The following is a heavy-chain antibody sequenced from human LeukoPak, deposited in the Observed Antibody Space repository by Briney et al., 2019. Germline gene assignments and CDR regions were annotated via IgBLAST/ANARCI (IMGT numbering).Heavy chain of an antibody. D-gene: IGHD1-26*01. Sequence: GESLKISCKGSGYSFTNYWIGWVRQMPGKGLEWMGIIYPGDSDTRYSPSFQGQVTISADKSISTAYLQWSSLKASDTAMYYCARPVIAGSYRSYFDYWGQGAIVTVSS. J-gene: IGHJ4*02. CDR1: GYSFTNYW. CDR3: ARPVIAGSYRSYFDY. CDR2: IYPGDSDT. V-gene: IGHV5-51*01.